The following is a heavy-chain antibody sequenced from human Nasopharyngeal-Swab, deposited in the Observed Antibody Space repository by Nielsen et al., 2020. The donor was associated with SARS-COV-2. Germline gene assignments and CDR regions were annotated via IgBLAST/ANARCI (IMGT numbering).Heavy chain of an antibody. V-gene: IGHV1-3*01. CDR3: ARGAYSSGWYGSYNYYYGMDV. CDR2: INAGNGNT. Sequence: ASVKVSCKASGYTFTSYAMHWVRQAPGQGLEWMGWINAGNGNTKYSQKFQGRVTITRDTSASTAYMELSSLRSEDTAVYYCARGAYSSGWYGSYNYYYGMDVWGQGTTVTVSS. J-gene: IGHJ6*02. D-gene: IGHD6-19*01. CDR1: GYTFTSYA.